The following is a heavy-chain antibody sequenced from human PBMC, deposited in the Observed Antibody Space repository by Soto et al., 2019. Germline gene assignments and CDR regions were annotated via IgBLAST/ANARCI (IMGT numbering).Heavy chain of an antibody. Sequence: PGGSLRLSCAASGFTFSGYAMSWVRQAPGKGLEWVSAISGSGGSTYYADSVKGRFTISRDNSKNTLYLQMNSLRAEDTAVYYCAKVLSRGNWNDFDYWGQGTLVTVSS. D-gene: IGHD1-20*01. V-gene: IGHV3-23*01. J-gene: IGHJ4*02. CDR2: ISGSGGST. CDR1: GFTFSGYA. CDR3: AKVLSRGNWNDFDY.